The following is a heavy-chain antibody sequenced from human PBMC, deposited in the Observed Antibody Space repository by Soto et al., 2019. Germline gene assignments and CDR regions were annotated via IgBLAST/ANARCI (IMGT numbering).Heavy chain of an antibody. J-gene: IGHJ6*02. D-gene: IGHD7-27*01. CDR3: ARVSTGEPVDYYYGMDV. V-gene: IGHV3-30*04. CDR1: GFTFSSYA. Sequence: GGSLRLSCAASGFTFSSYAMHWVRQAPGKGLEWVAVISYDGSNKYYADSVKGRFTISRDNSKNTLYLQMNSLRAEDTAVYYWARVSTGEPVDYYYGMDVWGQGTTVTVSS. CDR2: ISYDGSNK.